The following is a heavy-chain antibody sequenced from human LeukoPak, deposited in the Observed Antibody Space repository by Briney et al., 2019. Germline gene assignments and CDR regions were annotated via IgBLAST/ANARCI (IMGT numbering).Heavy chain of an antibody. CDR2: INHSWST. J-gene: IGHJ4*01. Sequence: SETLSHTCTVSGYSISNNFYWAWIKQSPGKGLKWLVSINHSWSTYYNPSLKNRVTISVDTSKNQFSLKLTSVTAADTAVYYCARAPGTTFDYWGHGNMVTVSS. D-gene: IGHD2/OR15-2a*01. V-gene: IGHV4-38-2*02. CDR1: GYSISNNFY. CDR3: ARAPGTTFDY.